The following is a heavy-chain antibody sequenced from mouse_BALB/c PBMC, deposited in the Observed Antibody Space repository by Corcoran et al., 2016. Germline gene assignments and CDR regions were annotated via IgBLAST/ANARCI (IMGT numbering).Heavy chain of an antibody. V-gene: IGHV3-6*01. CDR2: ISYDGSN. D-gene: IGHD1-2*01. J-gene: IGHJ4*01. CDR3: AMLLRPMDY. Sequence: DVQLQESGPGLVKPSQSLSLTCSVTGYSITSGYYWNWIRQFPGNKLEWMGYISYDGSNNYNPSLKNRISITRDTSKNQFFLKLNSVTTEDTATYYCAMLLRPMDYWGQGTSVTVSS. CDR1: GYSITSGYY.